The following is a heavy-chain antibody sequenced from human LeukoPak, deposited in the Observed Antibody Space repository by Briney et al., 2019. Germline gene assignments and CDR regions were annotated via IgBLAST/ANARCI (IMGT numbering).Heavy chain of an antibody. CDR2: MNPNSGNT. CDR3: ARGPYSSSWYYYYYYMDV. V-gene: IGHV1-8*03. Sequence: ASVKVSCKASGYTFTSYDTNWVRQATGQGLEWMGWMNPNSGNTGYAQKFQGRVTITRNTSISTAYMELSRLRSEDTAVYYCARGPYSSSWYYYYYYMDVWGKGTTVTVSS. J-gene: IGHJ6*03. CDR1: GYTFTSYD. D-gene: IGHD6-13*01.